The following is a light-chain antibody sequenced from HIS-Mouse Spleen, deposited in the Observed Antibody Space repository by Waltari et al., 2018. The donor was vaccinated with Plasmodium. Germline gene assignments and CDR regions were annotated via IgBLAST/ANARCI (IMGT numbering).Light chain of an antibody. Sequence: EIVMTQSPATLSVSPGERATLSCRASQGVSSNLAGYQQKPGQAPRLLIYGASTRATGIPARFSGSGSGTEFTLTISGLQSEDFAVYYCQQYNNWSFTFGPGTKVDIK. V-gene: IGKV3-15*01. J-gene: IGKJ3*01. CDR1: QGVSSN. CDR2: GAS. CDR3: QQYNNWSFT.